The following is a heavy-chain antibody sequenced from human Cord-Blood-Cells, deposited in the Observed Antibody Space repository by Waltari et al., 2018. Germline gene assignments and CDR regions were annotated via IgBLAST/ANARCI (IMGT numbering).Heavy chain of an antibody. V-gene: IGHV3-9*01. CDR2: ISWNCGSI. CDR1: GFPFDDYA. CDR3: AKDIVPVYDFWSGYDAFDI. J-gene: IGHJ3*02. Sequence: EVQLVESGGGLVQPGRSLRLSCAASGFPFDDYAMHWVRKAPGKGLEWVSGISWNCGSIGYADSVKGRFTISRDNAKNSLYLQMNSLRAEDTALYYCAKDIVPVYDFWSGYDAFDIWGQGTMVTVSS. D-gene: IGHD3-3*01.